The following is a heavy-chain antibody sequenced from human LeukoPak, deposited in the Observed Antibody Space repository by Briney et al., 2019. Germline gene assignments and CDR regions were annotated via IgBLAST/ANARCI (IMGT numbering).Heavy chain of an antibody. CDR1: GYTFRDYY. CDR2: MYPNSGGT. CDR3: AREVWYYSQ. D-gene: IGHD6-13*01. J-gene: IGHJ4*02. Sequence: ASVKVSCKASGYTFRDYYMHWVRQAPGQGLEWMGWMYPNSGGTNYAQKFQGRVTMTRDTSINTAYLDLSGLRYDDTAVYYCAREVWYYSQWGQGTLVTVSS. V-gene: IGHV1-2*02.